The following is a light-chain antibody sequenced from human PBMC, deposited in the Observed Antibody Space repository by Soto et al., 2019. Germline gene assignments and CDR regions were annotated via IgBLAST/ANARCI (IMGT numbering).Light chain of an antibody. Sequence: QSALTQPASVSGSFGQSITISCTGTGSDVGGYNYVSWYQQHPGKAPEVMIYEVSIRPSGVSTRFSGSKSGNTASLSISGLQAEDEAEYYCSSYRSTNTVVFGGGTKLTVL. J-gene: IGLJ3*02. V-gene: IGLV2-14*01. CDR1: GSDVGGYNY. CDR3: SSYRSTNTVV. CDR2: EVS.